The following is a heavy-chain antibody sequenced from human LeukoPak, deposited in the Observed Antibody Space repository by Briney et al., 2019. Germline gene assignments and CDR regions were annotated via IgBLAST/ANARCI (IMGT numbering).Heavy chain of an antibody. J-gene: IGHJ6*03. Sequence: ASVKVSCKASGYTFTSYAMHWVRQAPGQRLEWMGWINAGNGNTKYSQKFQGRVTITRDTSASTAYMELSSLRSEDTAVYYCARANGYTPPYYYYYMDVWGKGTTVTVSS. CDR3: ARANGYTPPYYYYYMDV. D-gene: IGHD5-24*01. CDR1: GYTFTSYA. CDR2: INAGNGNT. V-gene: IGHV1-3*01.